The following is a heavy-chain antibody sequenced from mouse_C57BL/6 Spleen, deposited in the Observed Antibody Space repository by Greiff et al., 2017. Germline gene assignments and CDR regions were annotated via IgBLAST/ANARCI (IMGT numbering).Heavy chain of an antibody. Sequence: VQLQQPGAELVRPGSSVKLSCKASGYTFTSYWMDWVKQRPGQGLEWIGNIYPSDSETHYTHKFTDKATLTVDKSSSTAYLQLRRLTSEASAVFCYARDSSNLDRVDYWGQGTSVTVS. J-gene: IGHJ4*01. CDR3: ARDSSNLDRVDY. D-gene: IGHD3-2*02. V-gene: IGHV1-61*01. CDR1: GYTFTSYW. CDR2: IYPSDSET.